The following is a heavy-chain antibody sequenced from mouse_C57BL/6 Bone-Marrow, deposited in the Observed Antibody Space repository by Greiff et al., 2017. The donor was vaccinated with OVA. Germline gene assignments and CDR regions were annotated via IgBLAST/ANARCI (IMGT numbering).Heavy chain of an antibody. CDR1: GYTFTSYW. D-gene: IGHD1-1*01. CDR3: ARDSHYYGSPDY. Sequence: QVQLQQPGAELVKPGASVKLSCKASGYTFTSYWMHWVKQRPGRGLEWIGRIAPNSGGTKYNEKFKSKATMTGDKPSNPAYMQLSILTSEDSAVYYGARDSHYYGSPDYWGQGTTLTVSS. V-gene: IGHV1-72*01. CDR2: IAPNSGGT. J-gene: IGHJ2*01.